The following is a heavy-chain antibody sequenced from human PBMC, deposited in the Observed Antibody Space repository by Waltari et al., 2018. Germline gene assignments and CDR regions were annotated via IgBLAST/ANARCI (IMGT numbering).Heavy chain of an antibody. Sequence: QLQLQESGPGLVKPSETLSLTCTVSGGSISSSSYYWGWFRQPPGKGLEWIGSIYYSGSTYYNPSLKSRVTISVDTSKNQFSLKLSSVTAADTAVYYCARVLASSLGAMDAFDIWGQGTMVTVSS. V-gene: IGHV4-39*07. CDR1: GGSISSSSYY. D-gene: IGHD6-6*01. CDR3: ARVLASSLGAMDAFDI. J-gene: IGHJ3*02. CDR2: IYYSGST.